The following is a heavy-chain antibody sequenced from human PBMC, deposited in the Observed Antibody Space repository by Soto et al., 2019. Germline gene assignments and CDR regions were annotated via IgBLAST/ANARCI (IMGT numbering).Heavy chain of an antibody. Sequence: GGSLRLSCAASGFTFSSYGMHWVRQAPGKGLEWVAVISYDGSNKYYADSVKGRSTISRDNSKNTLYLQMNSLRAEDTAVYYCALPGIAAAGAYYYGMDVWGQGTTVTVSS. D-gene: IGHD6-13*01. V-gene: IGHV3-30*03. J-gene: IGHJ6*02. CDR1: GFTFSSYG. CDR3: ALPGIAAAGAYYYGMDV. CDR2: ISYDGSNK.